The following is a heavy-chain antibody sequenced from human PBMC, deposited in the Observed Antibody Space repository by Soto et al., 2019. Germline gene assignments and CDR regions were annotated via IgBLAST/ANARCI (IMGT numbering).Heavy chain of an antibody. D-gene: IGHD6-13*01. CDR1: GFTFSSYG. CDR3: AKHLRRGPGIAAADFDY. J-gene: IGHJ4*02. CDR2: ISYDGSNK. Sequence: QVQLVESGGGVVQPGTSLRLSCAASGFTFSSYGMHWVRQAPGKGLEWVAVISYDGSNKYYADSVKGRFTISRDNSKNTLYLQMNSLRAEDTAVYYCAKHLRRGPGIAAADFDYWGQGTLVTVSS. V-gene: IGHV3-30*18.